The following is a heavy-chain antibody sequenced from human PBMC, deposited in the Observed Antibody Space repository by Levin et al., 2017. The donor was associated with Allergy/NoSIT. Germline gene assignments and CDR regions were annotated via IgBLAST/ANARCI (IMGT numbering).Heavy chain of an antibody. J-gene: IGHJ5*02. D-gene: IGHD1-26*01. CDR2: ISYDGSNK. V-gene: IGHV3-30-3*01. Sequence: AGGSLRLSCAASGFTFSSYAMHWVRQAPGKGLEWVAVISYDGSNKYYADSVKGRFTISRDNSKNTLYLQMNSLRAEDTAVYYCARGAWELPGGWFDPWGQGTLVTVSS. CDR3: ARGAWELPGGWFDP. CDR1: GFTFSSYA.